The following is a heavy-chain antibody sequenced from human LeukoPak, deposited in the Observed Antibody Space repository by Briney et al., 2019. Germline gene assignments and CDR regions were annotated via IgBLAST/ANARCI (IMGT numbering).Heavy chain of an antibody. V-gene: IGHV4-34*01. D-gene: IGHD5-24*01. CDR2: INHSGST. CDR3: ARRPLKLEMATVFDY. J-gene: IGHJ4*02. Sequence: PSETLSLTCGVSGGSFSNYYWSWIRQSPENGLEWLGEINHSGSTNYNPSLKSRVTLSVDTSKNQFSLKLSSVTAADTAVYYCARRPLKLEMATVFDYWGQGTLVTVSS. CDR1: GGSFSNYY.